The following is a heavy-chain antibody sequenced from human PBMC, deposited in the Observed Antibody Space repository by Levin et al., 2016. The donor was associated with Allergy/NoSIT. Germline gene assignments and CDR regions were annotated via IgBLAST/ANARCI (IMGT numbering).Heavy chain of an antibody. J-gene: IGHJ4*02. V-gene: IGHV3-74*01. CDR1: GFTFSSYW. D-gene: IGHD5-18*01. CDR2: INSDGSST. CDR3: AKDRARVRSYGYYY. Sequence: GESLKISCAASGFTFSSYWMHWVRQAPGKGLVWVSRINSDGSSTSYADSVKGRFTISRDNSKNTLYLQMNSLRAEDTAVYYCAKDRARVRSYGYYYWGQGTLVTVSS.